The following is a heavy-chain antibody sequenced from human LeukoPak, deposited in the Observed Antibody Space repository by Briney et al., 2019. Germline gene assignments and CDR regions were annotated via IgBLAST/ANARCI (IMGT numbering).Heavy chain of an antibody. CDR1: GFTFSNYW. Sequence: GGSLRLSCAASGFTFSNYWMGWVRQAPGKGLEWVANIKHDGSEIYSVDFVKGRFTISRDTAKDSLYLQMNSLRAEDTAVYYCARGPNRYYFDYWGQGTLVTVSS. V-gene: IGHV3-7*01. J-gene: IGHJ4*02. CDR2: IKHDGSEI. D-gene: IGHD2/OR15-2a*01. CDR3: ARGPNRYYFDY.